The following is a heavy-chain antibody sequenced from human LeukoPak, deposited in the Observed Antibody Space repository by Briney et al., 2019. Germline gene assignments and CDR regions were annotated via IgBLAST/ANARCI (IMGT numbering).Heavy chain of an antibody. V-gene: IGHV5-51*01. J-gene: IGHJ4*02. Sequence: GESLQISCKGSGYSFTSYWLGWVRQMPGKGLEWIGIIYPGDSDIRYSPSFQGQVTISADKSISTAYLQWSSLKASDTAMYYCARRYYGSGSYYTDYWGQGTLVTVSS. CDR1: GYSFTSYW. CDR2: IYPGDSDI. CDR3: ARRYYGSGSYYTDY. D-gene: IGHD3-10*01.